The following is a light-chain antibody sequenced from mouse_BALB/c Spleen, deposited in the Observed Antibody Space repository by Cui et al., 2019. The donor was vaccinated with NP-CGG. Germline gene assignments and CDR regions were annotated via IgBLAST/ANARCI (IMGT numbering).Light chain of an antibody. Sequence: HAVVTPESALTTSPGEIVTLTCRSSTGVVTTSNYANWVQEKPDHLFTGLIGGTNNRVPGVPTRFSGSLIGDKAALTITGAQTEDETIYFCALWYSNHWVFGGGTKLTVL. J-gene: IGLJ1*01. CDR2: GTN. CDR1: TGVVTTSNY. CDR3: ALWYSNHWV. V-gene: IGLV1*01.